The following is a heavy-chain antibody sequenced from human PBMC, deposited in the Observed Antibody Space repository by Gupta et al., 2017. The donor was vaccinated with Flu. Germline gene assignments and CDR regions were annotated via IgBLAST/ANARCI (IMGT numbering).Heavy chain of an antibody. CDR2: INPRGGST. J-gene: IGHJ4*02. Sequence: QVQLVQSGAEVKKPGASVKVSCKASGYTFTSYYMHWVRQAPGQGLEWMGIINPRGGSTTYAQRFQGRVTLTRDTSTSTVYMEVSSLTSEDTAVYYCARTATLVADRRGFDYWGQGTLVTVSS. CDR1: GYTFTSYY. V-gene: IGHV1-46*03. D-gene: IGHD6-6*01. CDR3: ARTATLVADRRGFDY.